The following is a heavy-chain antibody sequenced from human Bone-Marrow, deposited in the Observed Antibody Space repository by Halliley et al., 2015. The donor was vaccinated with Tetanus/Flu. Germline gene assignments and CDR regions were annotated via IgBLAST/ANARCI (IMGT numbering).Heavy chain of an antibody. J-gene: IGHJ6*02. Sequence: YYADSVKGRFTISRDNSKNTLYLQMKSLRDEDTAVYYCGKGLHTYHYDRSNYRDYYYYYAMDVWGQGTTVTVSS. CDR3: GKGLHTYHYDRSNYRDYYYYYAMDV. V-gene: IGHV3-30*02. D-gene: IGHD3-22*01.